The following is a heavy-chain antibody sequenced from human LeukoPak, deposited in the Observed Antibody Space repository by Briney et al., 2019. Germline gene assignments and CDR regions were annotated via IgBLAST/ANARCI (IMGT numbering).Heavy chain of an antibody. J-gene: IGHJ4*02. CDR1: GGSISSYY. V-gene: IGHV4-59*04. Sequence: SETLSLTCTVSGGSISSYYWSWIRQPPGKGLEWIGSIYYSGSTYYNPSLKSRVTISVDTSKNQFSLKLSSVTAADTAVYYCAEVTYFDYWGQGTLDTVSS. CDR2: IYYSGST. CDR3: AEVTYFDY. D-gene: IGHD5-18*01.